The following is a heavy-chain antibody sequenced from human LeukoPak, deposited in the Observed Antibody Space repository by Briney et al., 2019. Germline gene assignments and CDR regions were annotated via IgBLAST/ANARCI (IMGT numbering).Heavy chain of an antibody. CDR1: GGSFRGHY. V-gene: IGHV4-59*11. CDR3: ASDRSGLYYFDP. D-gene: IGHD3/OR15-3a*01. J-gene: IGHJ4*02. Sequence: SETLSLTCTVSGGSFRGHYWTWIRQPPGKGLEWIGNIFFSGSTHYNPSLKSRVTISVDTSNNQFSLKLTSPTAADTAVYYCASDRSGLYYFDPWGQGRLVTASS. CDR2: IFFSGST.